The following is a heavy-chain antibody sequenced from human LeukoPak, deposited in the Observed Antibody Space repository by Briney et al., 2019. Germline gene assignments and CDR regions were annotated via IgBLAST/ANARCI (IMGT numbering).Heavy chain of an antibody. D-gene: IGHD3-22*01. Sequence: WASVKVSCKVSGYTLTELSMHWVRQAPGKGLEWMGGFDPEDGETIYAQKFQGRVTMTEDTSTDTAYMELSSLRSEDTAVYYCARGELCYYDSSGYSYYYYYMDVWGKGTTVTISS. V-gene: IGHV1-24*01. CDR1: GYTLTELS. CDR2: FDPEDGET. CDR3: ARGELCYYDSSGYSYYYYYMDV. J-gene: IGHJ6*03.